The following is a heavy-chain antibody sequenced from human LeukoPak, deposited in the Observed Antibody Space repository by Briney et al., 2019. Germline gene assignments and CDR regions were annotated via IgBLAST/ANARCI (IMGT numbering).Heavy chain of an antibody. CDR2: IYHSGDT. CDR3: ARASIYDSSGYYYMYAFDI. D-gene: IGHD3-22*01. J-gene: IGHJ3*02. V-gene: IGHV4-30-2*01. Sequence: SQTLSLTCTVSGASITRGGYYWSWIRQPPGKGLEYIGYIYHSGDTYYHPSLKGRVTISVAGSKNQFSLELYSVTAADTAVYYCARASIYDSSGYYYMYAFDIWGQGTTVTVSS. CDR1: GASITRGGYY.